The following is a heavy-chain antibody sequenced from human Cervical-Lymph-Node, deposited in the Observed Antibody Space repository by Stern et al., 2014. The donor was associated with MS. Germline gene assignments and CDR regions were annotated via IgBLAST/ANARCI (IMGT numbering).Heavy chain of an antibody. V-gene: IGHV5-51*03. CDR2: IQPGDSET. CDR3: ARTRYSSSWYTFDP. CDR1: GYSFTSYY. Sequence: VQLVESGAEVKKPGESLKISCTGSGYSFTSYYILWVRHVPGKGLEWMGIIQPGDSETRYSPSFQGQVTISADKSINTAYLQWRSLKASDTAMYYCARTRYSSSWYTFDPWGQGTLVTGSS. J-gene: IGHJ5*02. D-gene: IGHD6-13*01.